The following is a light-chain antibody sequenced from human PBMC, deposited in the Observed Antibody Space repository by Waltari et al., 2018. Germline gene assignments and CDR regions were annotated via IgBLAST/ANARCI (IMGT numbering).Light chain of an antibody. CDR2: DLS. CDR1: SSEVGTYNR. V-gene: IGLV2-18*02. J-gene: IGLJ2*01. CDR3: SSYTPSGTLV. Sequence: LTQPPSVSGSPGQSVTISCSGTSSEVGTYNRVSWYQQPPGTAPKLIIFDLSSRPSGVPDRFSGSKSGSTASLTISGLQAEDEGDYYCSSYTPSGTLVFGGGTKLTVL.